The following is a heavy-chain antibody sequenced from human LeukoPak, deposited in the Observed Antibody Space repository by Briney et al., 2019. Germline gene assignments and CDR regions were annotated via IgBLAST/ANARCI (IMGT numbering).Heavy chain of an antibody. V-gene: IGHV3-33*01. CDR2: IWYDGSNK. D-gene: IGHD3-3*01. CDR1: GFTFSSYG. Sequence: PGGSLRLSCAASGFTFSSYGMHWVRQAPGKGLEWVAVIWYDGSNKYYADSVKGRFTISRDNSKNTLYLQMNSLRAEDTAVYYCARGNLYYDFWSGYYLMDVWGKGTTVTVSS. J-gene: IGHJ6*04. CDR3: ARGNLYYDFWSGYYLMDV.